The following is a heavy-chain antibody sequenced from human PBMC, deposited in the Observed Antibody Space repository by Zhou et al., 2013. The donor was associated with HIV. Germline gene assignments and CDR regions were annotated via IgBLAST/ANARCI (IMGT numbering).Heavy chain of an antibody. CDR1: GYSFTSYS. CDR3: ATVTPSGYYLGYFQY. Sequence: QVQLVQSGAEVKKPGASVKVSCKASGYSFTSYSVHWVRQAPGQGLEWMGIINPSGGSTSYAQKFRGRVTMTRDTSTSTVYMELSSLRSEDTAVYYCATVTPSGYYLGYFQYWGQGTLVTVSS. V-gene: IGHV1-46*01. D-gene: IGHD3-3*01. CDR2: INPSGGST. J-gene: IGHJ1*01.